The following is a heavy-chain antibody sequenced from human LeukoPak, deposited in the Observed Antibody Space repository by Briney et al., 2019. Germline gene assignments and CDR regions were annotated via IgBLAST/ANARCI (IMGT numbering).Heavy chain of an antibody. CDR2: INHSGST. CDR3: ARGRGGYKATRYYYYYYGMDV. D-gene: IGHD1-14*01. V-gene: IGHV4-34*01. CDR1: GGSFSGYY. J-gene: IGHJ6*02. Sequence: SETLSLTCAVYGGSFSGYYWSWIRQPPGKGLEWIGEINHSGSTNYNPSLKSRVTISVDTSKNQFPLKLSSVTAADTAVYYCARGRGGYKATRYYYYYYGMDVWGQETTVTVSS.